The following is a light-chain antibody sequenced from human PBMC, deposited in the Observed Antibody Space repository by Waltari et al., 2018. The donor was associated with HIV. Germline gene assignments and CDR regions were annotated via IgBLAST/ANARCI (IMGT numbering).Light chain of an antibody. CDR1: HSLSSTH. CDR2: GAP. Sequence: VLTQSPGTLSLSPGEGATLSCRASHSLSSTHLAWYQQKPGQPPRLLIYGAPSRATDIPDRFIGSGSGTDFSLTISRLEPEDFAVYYCQQYGSSPGTFGGGSKVEI. CDR3: QQYGSSPGT. J-gene: IGKJ4*01. V-gene: IGKV3-20*01.